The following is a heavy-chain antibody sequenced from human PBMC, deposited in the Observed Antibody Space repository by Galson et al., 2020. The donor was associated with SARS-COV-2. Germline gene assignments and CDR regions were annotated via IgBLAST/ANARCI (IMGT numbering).Heavy chain of an antibody. CDR3: ARNWWLYSGYVPRYYYYYYMDV. J-gene: IGHJ6*03. Sequence: SGPTLVKPTETLTLTCTVSGFSLSNARMGVSWIRQPPGKALEWLAHIFSNDETSYSTYLNSRLTIPKDTSKSQVVLTMTNMDPVDTATYYCARNWWLYSGYVPRYYYYYYMDVWGKGTTVTVSS. CDR1: GFSLSNARMG. CDR2: IFSNDET. V-gene: IGHV2-26*01. D-gene: IGHD5-12*01.